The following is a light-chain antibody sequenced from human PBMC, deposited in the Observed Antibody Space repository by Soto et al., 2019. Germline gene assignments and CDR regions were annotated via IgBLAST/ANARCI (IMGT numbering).Light chain of an antibody. Sequence: QSVLTQPASVSGSPGQSITISCTGASSDVGTYNLVSWFQQHPGKAPKLMIYEGTRRPSGVSTRFSGSKSGDTASLTLSGLQAEDEADYYCCSYAGSSTWVFGGGTKLTVL. CDR3: CSYAGSSTWV. J-gene: IGLJ3*02. CDR2: EGT. CDR1: SSDVGTYNL. V-gene: IGLV2-23*01.